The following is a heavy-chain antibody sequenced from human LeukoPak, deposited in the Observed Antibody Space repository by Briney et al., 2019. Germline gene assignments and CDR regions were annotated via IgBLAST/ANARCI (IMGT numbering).Heavy chain of an antibody. CDR1: GGSISSGGYY. CDR2: IYHSGST. D-gene: IGHD3-3*01. Sequence: PSQTLSLTCTVSGGSISSGGYYWSWIRQPPGKGLEWIGYIYHSGSTYYNPSLKSRVTISVDRSKNQFSLKLSSVTAADTAVYYCARAARDFWSGYSNWFDPWGQGTLVTVSS. CDR3: ARAARDFWSGYSNWFDP. J-gene: IGHJ5*02. V-gene: IGHV4-30-2*01.